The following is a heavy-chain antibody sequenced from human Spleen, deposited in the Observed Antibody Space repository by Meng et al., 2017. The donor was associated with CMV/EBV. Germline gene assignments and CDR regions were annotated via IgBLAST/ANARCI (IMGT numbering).Heavy chain of an antibody. CDR3: ARSHSPHSGSSFFDY. CDR1: GYTFTGYY. CDR2: INPDGGGT. Sequence: ASVKVSCKASGYTFTGYYMHWVRQAPGQGLEWMGWINPDGGGTNYAQKFQGRVTLTRDTSINTAYLELTSLTSDDTALYYCARSHSPHSGSSFFDYWGQGPLVTVS. D-gene: IGHD6-13*01. V-gene: IGHV1-2*02. J-gene: IGHJ4*02.